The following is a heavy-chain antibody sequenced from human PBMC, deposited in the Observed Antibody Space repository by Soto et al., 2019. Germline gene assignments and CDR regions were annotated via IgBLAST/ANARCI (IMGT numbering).Heavy chain of an antibody. J-gene: IGHJ6*02. CDR2: ISAYNGNT. V-gene: IGHV1-18*01. D-gene: IGHD6-6*01. CDR1: GYTFTSYG. Sequence: ASVKVSCKASGYTFTSYGISWVRQAPGQGLEWMGWISAYNGNTNYAQKLQGRVTMTTDTSTSTAYMELRSLRSDDTAVYYCARDGVLEYSSSSSLFSIHNYGMDVWGQGTTVTVSS. CDR3: ARDGVLEYSSSSSLFSIHNYGMDV.